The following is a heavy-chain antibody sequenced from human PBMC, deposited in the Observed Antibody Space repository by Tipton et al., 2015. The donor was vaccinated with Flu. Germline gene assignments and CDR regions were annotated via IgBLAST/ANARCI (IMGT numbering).Heavy chain of an antibody. J-gene: IGHJ5*01. CDR2: IRYHGGSM. V-gene: IGHV3-30*02. CDR1: EFTFRSHG. CDR3: AINWFDS. Sequence: QLVQSGGGVVQPGRSLRLSCAASEFTFRSHGMHWVRQAPGKGLEWVAFIRYHGGSMYYADSVKGRFTISRDNSKNTLYLQMNSLRPEDTAVYYCAINWFDSWGQGTLVTVSS.